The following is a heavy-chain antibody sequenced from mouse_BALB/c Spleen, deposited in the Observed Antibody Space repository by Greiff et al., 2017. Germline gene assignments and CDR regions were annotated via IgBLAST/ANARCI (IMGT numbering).Heavy chain of an antibody. Sequence: EVKVEESGGGLVQPGGSRKLSCAASGFTFSSFGMHWVRQAPEKGLEWVAYISSGSSTIYYADTVKGRFTISRDNPKNTLFLQMTSLRSEDTAMYYCARSGWLHYAMDYWGQGTSVTVSS. V-gene: IGHV5-17*02. CDR2: ISSGSSTI. J-gene: IGHJ4*01. CDR1: GFTFSSFG. D-gene: IGHD2-3*01. CDR3: ARSGWLHYAMDY.